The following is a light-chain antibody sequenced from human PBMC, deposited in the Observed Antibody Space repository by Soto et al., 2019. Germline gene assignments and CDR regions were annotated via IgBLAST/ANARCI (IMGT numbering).Light chain of an antibody. Sequence: EIVITQSPVTLSVSPGERATLSCRASQSVGSDLAWYQHQRGQAPRLLIYAASSRATGIPDRFSGTGSGTDFTLTISRLEPEDFALYYCQQYGSAPLTFGGGTKVDIK. CDR2: AAS. CDR1: QSVGSD. V-gene: IGKV3-20*01. J-gene: IGKJ4*01. CDR3: QQYGSAPLT.